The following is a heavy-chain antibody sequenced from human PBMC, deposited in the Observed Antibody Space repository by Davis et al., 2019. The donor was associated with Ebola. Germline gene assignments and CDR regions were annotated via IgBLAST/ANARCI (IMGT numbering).Heavy chain of an antibody. Sequence: PSETLSLTCTVSGDSISSNSDCWGWIRQPPGKGLEWIGSINYRGTTYYNSSLKSRVTISVDTSKNQFPLKLSSVTAADTAVYYCARRVALAACLYWYGMDVWGEGTRVTVSS. D-gene: IGHD6-19*01. CDR3: ARRVALAACLYWYGMDV. CDR1: GDSISSNSDC. J-gene: IGHJ6*04. V-gene: IGHV4-39*01. CDR2: INYRGTT.